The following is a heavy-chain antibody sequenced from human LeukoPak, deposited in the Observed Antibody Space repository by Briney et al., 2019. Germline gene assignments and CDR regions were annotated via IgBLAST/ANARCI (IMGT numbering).Heavy chain of an antibody. V-gene: IGHV4-4*09. CDR2: IYTSGST. D-gene: IGHD5-24*01. Sequence: SETLSLTCTVSGGSISSYYWSWIRQPPGKGLEWIGYIYTSGSTNYNPFLKSRVTISVDTSKNQFSLKLSSVTAADTAVYYCARVSTGRDGYNDDFDYWGQGTLVTVSS. CDR1: GGSISSYY. J-gene: IGHJ4*02. CDR3: ARVSTGRDGYNDDFDY.